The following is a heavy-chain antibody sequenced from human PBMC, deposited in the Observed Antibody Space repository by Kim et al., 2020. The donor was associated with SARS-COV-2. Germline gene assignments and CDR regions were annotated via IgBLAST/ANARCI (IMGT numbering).Heavy chain of an antibody. CDR2: T. Sequence: TYYAASVKGRFTISSDKSKNPLFLQMNSLRAEDTAIYYCAKDTGSRSFDYWGQGTLLTVSS. J-gene: IGHJ4*02. CDR3: AKDTGSRSFDY. V-gene: IGHV3-23*01. D-gene: IGHD2-15*01.